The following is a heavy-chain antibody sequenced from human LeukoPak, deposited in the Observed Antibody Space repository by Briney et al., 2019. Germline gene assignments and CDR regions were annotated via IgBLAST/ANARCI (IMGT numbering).Heavy chain of an antibody. Sequence: GALLKIFCKGDGYSFTYYWIGSVSQLPGKCLESMGLIYPGDSGTRYSPSFQGLVTPSDDTSTSTAYLQWSSLRASDTATYYCARLSGGGQISGWSKTWFDSWGQGTQVTASS. J-gene: IGHJ5*01. CDR3: ARLSGGGQISGWSKTWFDS. CDR1: GYSFTYYW. V-gene: IGHV5-51*01. CDR2: IYPGDSGT. D-gene: IGHD6-19*01.